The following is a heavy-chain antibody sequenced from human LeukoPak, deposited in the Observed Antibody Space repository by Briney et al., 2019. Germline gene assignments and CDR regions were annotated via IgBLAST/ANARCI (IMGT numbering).Heavy chain of an antibody. CDR3: AKGGAFGGSGGYYYALDY. CDR1: GGTFSSSG. J-gene: IGHJ4*02. D-gene: IGHD3-22*01. CDR2: IIPIFATT. V-gene: IGHV1-69*13. Sequence: AVKVSCKASGGTFSSSGISWVRPAPGQGLDWMGGIIPIFATTNYAQRFPGRVTITAAESTSTAYLDLSSLRSEETAVYYCAKGGAFGGSGGYYYALDYWGQGTLVTVSS.